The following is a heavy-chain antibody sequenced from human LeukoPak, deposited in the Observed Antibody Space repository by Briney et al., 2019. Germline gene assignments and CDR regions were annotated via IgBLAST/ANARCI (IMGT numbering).Heavy chain of an antibody. V-gene: IGHV3-74*01. CDR1: GFTFSSFG. Sequence: PGGSLRLSCAASGFTFSSFGMSWVRQAPGKGPVWVSRIKTDGSITNYADSVKGRFTISRDNAKNSLYLQMNSLRAEDTAVYYCASQISASAAAMNYWGQGTLVTVSS. D-gene: IGHD6-13*01. CDR2: IKTDGSIT. CDR3: ASQISASAAAMNY. J-gene: IGHJ4*02.